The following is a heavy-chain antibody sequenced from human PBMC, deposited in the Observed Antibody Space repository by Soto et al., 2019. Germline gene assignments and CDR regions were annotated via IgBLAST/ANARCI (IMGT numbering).Heavy chain of an antibody. CDR1: GGSISSGVYY. CDR2: IYYSGST. V-gene: IGHV4-31*03. J-gene: IGHJ5*01. Sequence: SETLSLTCTVSGGSISSGVYYWSWIRQHPGKGLEWIGYIYYSGSTYYNPSLKSRVTISVDTSKNQFSLKLSSVTAADTAVYYCARGSDLICSTSCYEHSRFDSRGQRTPVTVSS. D-gene: IGHD2-2*01. CDR3: ARGSDLICSTSCYEHSRFDS.